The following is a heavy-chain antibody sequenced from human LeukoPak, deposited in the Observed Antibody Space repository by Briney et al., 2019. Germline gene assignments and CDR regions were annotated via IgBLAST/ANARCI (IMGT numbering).Heavy chain of an antibody. Sequence: GGSLRLSCAASGFTFSSYGMHWVRQAPGKGLEWVAVISYDGSNKYYADSVKGRFTISRDNSKNTLYLQMNSLRAEDTAVYYCAKFVVPAAIRYYYYYMDVWGKGTTVTVSS. CDR1: GFTFSSYG. V-gene: IGHV3-30*18. CDR2: ISYDGSNK. D-gene: IGHD2-2*01. CDR3: AKFVVPAAIRYYYYYMDV. J-gene: IGHJ6*03.